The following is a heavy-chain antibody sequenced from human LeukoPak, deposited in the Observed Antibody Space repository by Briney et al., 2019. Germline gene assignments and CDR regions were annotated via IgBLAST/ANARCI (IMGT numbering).Heavy chain of an antibody. CDR1: GGSISSGSYY. V-gene: IGHV4-61*02. CDR3: SRDKGYCGGDCYSYDAFDI. J-gene: IGHJ3*02. Sequence: PSETLSLTCAVYGGSISSGSYYWSWIRQPAGKGLEWIGRIYTSGSTNYNPSLKSRVTISVDTSKNQFSLKLSSVTAADTAVYYCSRDKGYCGGDCYSYDAFDIWGQGTMVTVSS. CDR2: IYTSGST. D-gene: IGHD2-21*02.